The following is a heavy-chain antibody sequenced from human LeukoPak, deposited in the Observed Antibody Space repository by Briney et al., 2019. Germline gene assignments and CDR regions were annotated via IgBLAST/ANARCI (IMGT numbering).Heavy chain of an antibody. CDR1: EFTFSDYW. V-gene: IGHV3-74*01. J-gene: IGHJ3*02. CDR2: INSDGSTT. D-gene: IGHD2-2*01. CDR3: AKGIMVVPAAIDAFDI. Sequence: GGSLRLSCAASEFTFSDYWMHWVRQAPGKGLVWVSRINSDGSTTHYADSVKGRFTISRDNAKNTLYLQMNSLRAEDSAVYYCAKGIMVVPAAIDAFDIWGQGTMVTVSS.